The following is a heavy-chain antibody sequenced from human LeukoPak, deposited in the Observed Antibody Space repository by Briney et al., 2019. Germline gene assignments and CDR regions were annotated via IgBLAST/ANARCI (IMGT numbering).Heavy chain of an antibody. CDR1: GFTFSDYY. CDR3: ASSYYYDSSGYYL. Sequence: GGSLRLSCAASGFTFSDYYMSWIRQAPGKGLEWVSYISSSGSTIYYADSVKGRFTISRDNAKNSLYLQMNSLRAEDTAVYYCASSYYYDSSGYYLWGQGTLVTVSS. CDR2: ISSSGSTI. J-gene: IGHJ4*02. D-gene: IGHD3-22*01. V-gene: IGHV3-11*04.